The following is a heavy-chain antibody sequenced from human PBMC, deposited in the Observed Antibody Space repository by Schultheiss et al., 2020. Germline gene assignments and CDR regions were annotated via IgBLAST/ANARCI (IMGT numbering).Heavy chain of an antibody. D-gene: IGHD6-13*01. CDR1: GFTFDDYA. CDR2: ISWNSGSI. J-gene: IGHJ4*02. CDR3: AKDHWCRYSSSWYYFDY. Sequence: GGSLRLSCAASGFTFDDYAMHWVRQAPGKGLEWVSGISWNSGSIGYADSVKGRFTISRDNAKNSLYLQMNSLRAEDTALYYCAKDHWCRYSSSWYYFDYWGQGTLVTVSS. V-gene: IGHV3-9*01.